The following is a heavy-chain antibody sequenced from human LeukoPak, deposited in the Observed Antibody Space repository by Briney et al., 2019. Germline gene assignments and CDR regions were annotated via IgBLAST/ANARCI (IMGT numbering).Heavy chain of an antibody. J-gene: IGHJ4*02. V-gene: IGHV3-23*01. CDR1: GFTFSSYA. Sequence: PGGSLRLSCAASGFTFSSYAMSWVRQAPGKGLEWVSAISGSGGSTYYADSVKGRFTISRDNSKNTLYLQMNSLRAEDTAVYYCAKFPTYYYDSSGYSYFDYWGQGTLVIVSS. D-gene: IGHD3-22*01. CDR3: AKFPTYYYDSSGYSYFDY. CDR2: ISGSGGST.